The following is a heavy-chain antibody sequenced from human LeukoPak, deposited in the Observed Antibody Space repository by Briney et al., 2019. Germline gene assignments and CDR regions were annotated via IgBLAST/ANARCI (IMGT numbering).Heavy chain of an antibody. V-gene: IGHV1-69*13. J-gene: IGHJ4*02. CDR2: IIPIFGTA. CDR1: GGTFSSYA. CDR3: VGGYYYDSSGAWNVGY. D-gene: IGHD3-22*01. Sequence: GASVKVSCKASGGTFSSYAISWVRQAPGQGLEWMGGIIPIFGTANYAQKFQGRVTITADESTSTAYMELSSLRSEDTAVYYCVGGYYYDSSGAWNVGYWGQGTLVTVSS.